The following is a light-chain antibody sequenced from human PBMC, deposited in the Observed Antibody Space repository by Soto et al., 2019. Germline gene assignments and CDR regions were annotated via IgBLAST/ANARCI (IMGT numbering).Light chain of an antibody. CDR2: DVN. V-gene: IGLV2-11*01. CDR1: SSDVGGYDH. CDR3: CSYADRSYV. Sequence: QCALTQPRSVSGSPGQSVTISCTGTSSDVGGYDHVSWYQQHPDKAPKFMIYDVNKRPSGVPDRFSGSKSGNTASLTISGLQAEDEADYYCCSYADRSYVFGTGTKVTVL. J-gene: IGLJ1*01.